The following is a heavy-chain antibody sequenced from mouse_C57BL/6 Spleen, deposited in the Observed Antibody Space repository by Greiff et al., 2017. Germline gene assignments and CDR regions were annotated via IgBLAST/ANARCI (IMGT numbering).Heavy chain of an antibody. Sequence: QVQLQQSGAELARPGASVKLSCKASGYTFTSYGISWVKQRPGQGLEWIGELYPRSGNTYYNEKFKGKATLTADKSSSTAYMGLRSLTSEDSAGYFCARGGPWFEYWGQGTLVTVSA. CDR2: LYPRSGNT. CDR3: ARGGPWFEY. J-gene: IGHJ3*01. V-gene: IGHV1-81*01. D-gene: IGHD1-1*02. CDR1: GYTFTSYG.